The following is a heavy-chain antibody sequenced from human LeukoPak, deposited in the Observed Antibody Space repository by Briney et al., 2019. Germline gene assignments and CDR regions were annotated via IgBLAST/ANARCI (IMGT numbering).Heavy chain of an antibody. V-gene: IGHV3-30*02. CDR1: GFTFSSYG. D-gene: IGHD5-18*01. J-gene: IGHJ5*02. Sequence: GGSLRLSCAASGFTFSSYGMHWVRQAPGKGLEWVAFIRYDGGNKYYADSVKGRFTISRDNSKNTLYLQMNSLRAEDTAVYYCAKDRGIQLWLNWFDPWGQGTLVTVSS. CDR2: IRYDGGNK. CDR3: AKDRGIQLWLNWFDP.